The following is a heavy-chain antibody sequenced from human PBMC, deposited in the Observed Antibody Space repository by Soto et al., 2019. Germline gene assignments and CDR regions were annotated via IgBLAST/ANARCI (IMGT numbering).Heavy chain of an antibody. CDR1: GFTVSINY. Sequence: VQLVESGGGLVQPGGSLRLSCAVSGFTVSINYMSWVRQSPGKGLEWVSVIYSGGGTYYTDSVKGRFTFSRDTSKNMLYLQLNSLRVEDTAVYYCVTKTPFDNWGQGTLVTVSS. V-gene: IGHV3-66*01. CDR2: IYSGGGT. CDR3: VTKTPFDN. D-gene: IGHD2-15*01. J-gene: IGHJ4*02.